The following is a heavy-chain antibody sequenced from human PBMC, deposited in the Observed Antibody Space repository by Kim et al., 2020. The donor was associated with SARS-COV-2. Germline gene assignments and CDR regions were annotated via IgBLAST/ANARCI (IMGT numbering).Heavy chain of an antibody. Sequence: SETLSLTCTVSGASMSSYYWSWIRQPPGKGLEWIGYAYYSGNTNYNPSLKSRVTISVDTSKNQASLKVASVTAADTAVYYCATRKYSSDWYWYYFDSWGQGTQVTVSS. V-gene: IGHV4-59*03. CDR3: ATRKYSSDWYWYYFDS. J-gene: IGHJ4*02. D-gene: IGHD6-19*01. CDR2: AYYSGNT. CDR1: GASMSSYY.